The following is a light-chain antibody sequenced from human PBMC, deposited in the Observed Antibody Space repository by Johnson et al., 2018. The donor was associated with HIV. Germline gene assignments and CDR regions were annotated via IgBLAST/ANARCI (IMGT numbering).Light chain of an antibody. CDR2: DTY. CDR3: GTWDSSLNAYV. CDR1: SSNIGNNY. Sequence: QSVLTQPPSMSAAPGQKVTISCSGSSSNIGNNYVSWYQQLPRTATKLLIYDTYKRPSGIPDRFSASTSGTSATLGITGLQTGDEADYYCGTWDSSLNAYVFGTGTKVTVL. V-gene: IGLV1-51*01. J-gene: IGLJ1*01.